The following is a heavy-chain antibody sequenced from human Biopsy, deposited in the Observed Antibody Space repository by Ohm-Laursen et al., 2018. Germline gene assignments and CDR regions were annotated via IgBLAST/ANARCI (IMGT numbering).Heavy chain of an antibody. CDR1: YY. V-gene: IGHV4-61*03. CDR3: ARGSNEYGGLYFPH. Sequence: YYMSWIRQPPGKGLEWIGHISYTGYTSYKSSLKSRATISLDTSRKHFSLRLTSLAAADTAVYYCARGSNEYGGLYFPHWGQGTLVTVSS. CDR2: ISYTGYT. J-gene: IGHJ1*01. D-gene: IGHD4-23*01.